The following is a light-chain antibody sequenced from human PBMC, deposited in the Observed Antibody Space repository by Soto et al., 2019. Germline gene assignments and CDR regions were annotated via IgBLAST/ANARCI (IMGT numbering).Light chain of an antibody. Sequence: EMAMSQSPATLSVSPGERATLSCRASQSVSTNLAWYQQKPGQAPRLLIYEASTRATGIPVRFSGSGSGTEFTLSISSVQSEDFAVFYCQQYNRWPRTFGQGTKVDIK. CDR3: QQYNRWPRT. V-gene: IGKV3-15*01. CDR1: QSVSTN. CDR2: EAS. J-gene: IGKJ1*01.